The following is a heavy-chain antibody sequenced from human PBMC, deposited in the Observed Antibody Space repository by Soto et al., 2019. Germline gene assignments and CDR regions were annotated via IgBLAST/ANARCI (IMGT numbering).Heavy chain of an antibody. Sequence: EVQLVQSGAEVKKPGESLRMSCEASGYKFTNNWISWVRQMPGKGLEWMGRVAPDGSDTNYSPSFRGHVTISVDKSINTVYLQWSSLEASDTAMYYCARGRGWVDYWGQGTLVTVS. CDR3: ARGRGWVDY. J-gene: IGHJ4*02. CDR1: GYKFTNNW. D-gene: IGHD6-19*01. CDR2: VAPDGSDT. V-gene: IGHV5-10-1*01.